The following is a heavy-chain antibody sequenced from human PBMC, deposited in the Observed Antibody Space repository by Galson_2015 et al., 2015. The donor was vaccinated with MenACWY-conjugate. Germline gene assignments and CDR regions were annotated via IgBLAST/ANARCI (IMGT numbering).Heavy chain of an antibody. CDR2: ICHSGST. V-gene: IGHV4-38-2*02. J-gene: IGHJ3*01. Sequence: SETLSLTCNVSGFSIGTGYYWGWIRQPPGKGLEWIGNICHSGSTYYNPSLKSRLHMSLDRTKNQFSLELSSVTAADTAVYYCAMEGGGSLITLAFEFWGQGAVVTVSS. D-gene: IGHD3-16*01. CDR3: AMEGGGSLITLAFEF. CDR1: GFSIGTGYY.